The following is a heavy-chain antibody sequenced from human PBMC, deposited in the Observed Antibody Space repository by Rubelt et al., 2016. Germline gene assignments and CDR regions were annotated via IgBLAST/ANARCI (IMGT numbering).Heavy chain of an antibody. CDR1: GFNFDTYT. V-gene: IGHV3-21*01. D-gene: IGHD3-22*01. CDR3: ARNLKDYDSSGLGGD. J-gene: IGHJ4*02. Sequence: ELQLVESGGGQVKPGGSLRLSCVGSGFNFDTYTMNWVRQAPGKGLEWVSSISSRDTYSHYTDSVRGRFTISRDNAKNSLYLQMNSLRVEDTAVYYCARNLKDYDSSGLGGDWGQGTLVTVSS. CDR2: ISSRDTYS.